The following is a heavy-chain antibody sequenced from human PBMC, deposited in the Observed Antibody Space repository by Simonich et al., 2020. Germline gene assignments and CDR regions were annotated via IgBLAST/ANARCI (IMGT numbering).Heavy chain of an antibody. Sequence: EVQLVESGGGLVQPGRSLRLSCEASGFTFDDYAMPWVRQAPGKGVGWCSGISVNSGSIGYADSVKGRFTISRDNAKNSLYLQMNSLRAEDTALYDCAKDGGYCTNGVCYYFDYWGQGTLVTVSS. D-gene: IGHD2-8*01. CDR3: AKDGGYCTNGVCYYFDY. CDR1: GFTFDDYA. J-gene: IGHJ4*02. CDR2: ISVNSGSI. V-gene: IGHV3-9*01.